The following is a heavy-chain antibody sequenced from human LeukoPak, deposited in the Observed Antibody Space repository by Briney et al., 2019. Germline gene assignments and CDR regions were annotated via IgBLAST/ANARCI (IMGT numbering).Heavy chain of an antibody. CDR2: IYTSGST. D-gene: IGHD3-10*01. Sequence: SETLSLTCTVSGGPISSYYWSWIRQPPGKGLEWIGYIYTSGSTNYNPSLKNRVTISVDTSKNQFSLKLSSVTAADTAVYYCARSYTSPGDLPDLLGAFDIWGQGTMVTVSS. CDR3: ARSYTSPGDLPDLLGAFDI. CDR1: GGPISSYY. J-gene: IGHJ3*02. V-gene: IGHV4-4*09.